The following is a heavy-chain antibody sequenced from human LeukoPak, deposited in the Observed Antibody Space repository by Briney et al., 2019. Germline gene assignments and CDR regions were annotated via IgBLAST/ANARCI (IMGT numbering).Heavy chain of an antibody. D-gene: IGHD2-2*01. CDR2: ISHSGTT. CDR3: AKFGSTSGRGFDP. CDR1: GYSISSDSY. J-gene: IGHJ5*02. Sequence: SETLSLTCTVSGYSISSDSYWGWIRQPPGKGLEWIGTISHSGTTYYNPSLKSRVTISIDTSENHFSLDLTSVTATDTAVYYCAKFGSTSGRGFDPWGQGTLVTVSS. V-gene: IGHV4-38-2*02.